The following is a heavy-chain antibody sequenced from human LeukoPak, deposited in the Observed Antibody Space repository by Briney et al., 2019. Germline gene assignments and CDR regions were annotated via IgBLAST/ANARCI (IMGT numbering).Heavy chain of an antibody. Sequence: GGSLRLSCTASGFTFGDYAMSWVRQAPGRGWSWVGFIRSKAYGGTTEYAASVKGRFTISRDDSKSIAYLQMNSLKTEDTAVYYCTRAQRRGYSGYDLGYWGQGTLVTVSS. D-gene: IGHD5-12*01. CDR3: TRAQRRGYSGYDLGY. V-gene: IGHV3-49*04. CDR1: GFTFGDYA. CDR2: IRSKAYGGTT. J-gene: IGHJ4*02.